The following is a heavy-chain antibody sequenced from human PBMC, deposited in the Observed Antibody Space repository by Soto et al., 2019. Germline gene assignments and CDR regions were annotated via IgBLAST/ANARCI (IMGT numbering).Heavy chain of an antibody. J-gene: IGHJ6*02. Sequence: PGGSLRLSCAASGFTFSSYSMNWVRQAPGKGLEWVSYISSSSSTIYYADSVKGRFTISRDNAKNSLYLQMNSLRDEDTAVYYCARDYYDSSGYYQPRYGMDVWGQGTTVTVSS. CDR2: ISSSSSTI. CDR3: ARDYYDSSGYYQPRYGMDV. CDR1: GFTFSSYS. V-gene: IGHV3-48*02. D-gene: IGHD3-22*01.